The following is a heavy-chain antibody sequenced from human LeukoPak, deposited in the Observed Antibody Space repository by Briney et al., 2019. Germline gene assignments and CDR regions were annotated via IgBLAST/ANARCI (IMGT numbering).Heavy chain of an antibody. Sequence: SETLSLTCAVSGGSISSGGYSWSWIRQPPGKGLEWIGYIYHSGSTYYNPSLKSRVTISVDRSKNQFSLKLSSVTAADTAVYYCARGRGYSCGRFDYWGQGTLVTVSS. D-gene: IGHD5-18*01. CDR1: GGSISSGGYS. CDR3: ARGRGYSCGRFDY. CDR2: IYHSGST. J-gene: IGHJ4*02. V-gene: IGHV4-30-2*01.